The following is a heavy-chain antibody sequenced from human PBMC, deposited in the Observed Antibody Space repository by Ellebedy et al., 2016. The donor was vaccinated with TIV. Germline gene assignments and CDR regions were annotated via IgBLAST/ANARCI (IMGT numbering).Heavy chain of an antibody. V-gene: IGHV3-48*02. CDR2: ISSSSSTI. D-gene: IGHD1-26*01. CDR3: ARAPTTGGGGSIDY. CDR1: GFTFSSYS. Sequence: GESLKISCAASGFTFSSYSMNWVRQAPGKGLEWVSYISSSSSTIYYADSVKGRFTISRDNAKNSLYLQMNSLRDEDTAVYYFARAPTTGGGGSIDYWGQGTLVTVSS. J-gene: IGHJ4*02.